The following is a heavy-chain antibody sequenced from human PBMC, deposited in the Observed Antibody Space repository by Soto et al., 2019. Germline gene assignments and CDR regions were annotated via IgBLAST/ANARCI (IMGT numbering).Heavy chain of an antibody. CDR3: ARHTHAISIPDP. J-gene: IGHJ5*02. Sequence: SETPSLACSVCGSAIRSRRYDWGLFRQPLGKGLEWIGSIYYSGSTYYNPSLKSRVTISVDTSKNQFSLKLSSVTAAFTSVYYCARHTHAISIPDPWGQGTLFTVS. CDR2: IYYSGST. V-gene: IGHV4-39*01. CDR1: GSAIRSRRYD. D-gene: IGHD3-3*01.